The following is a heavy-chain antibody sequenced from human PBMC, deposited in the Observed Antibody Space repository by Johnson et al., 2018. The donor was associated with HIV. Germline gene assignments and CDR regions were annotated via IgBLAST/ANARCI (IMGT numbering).Heavy chain of an antibody. CDR2: ISFDGGAI. CDR3: ARDSGVPGNDAFDI. J-gene: IGHJ3*02. Sequence: VQLVESGGGVVQPGRSLRLSCSASGFSFNDYAMHWVRQAPGKGLEWVAVISFDGGAIYYADSVEGRFTISRDNSKNTLYLQLSSLRSEDTAVYYCARDSGVPGNDAFDIWGQGTMVTVSS. D-gene: IGHD3-10*01. CDR1: GFSFNDYA. V-gene: IGHV3-30-3*01.